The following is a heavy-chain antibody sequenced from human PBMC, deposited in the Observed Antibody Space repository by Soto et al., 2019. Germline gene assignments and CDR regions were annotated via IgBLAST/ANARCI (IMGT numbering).Heavy chain of an antibody. Sequence: QVQLVQSGAEVKKPGASVKVSCKASGYTFTSYDINWVRQATGQGLEWMGWMNPNSGNTGYAQKLQGRVTMTRNTSISTAYMELSSLRSEDTAVYYCARGYSSGWYYYYGMDVWGQGTTVTVSS. J-gene: IGHJ6*02. D-gene: IGHD6-19*01. CDR1: GYTFTSYD. CDR2: MNPNSGNT. CDR3: ARGYSSGWYYYYGMDV. V-gene: IGHV1-8*01.